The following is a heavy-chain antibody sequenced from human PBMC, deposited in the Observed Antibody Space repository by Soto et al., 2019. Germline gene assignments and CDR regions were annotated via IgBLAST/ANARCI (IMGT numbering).Heavy chain of an antibody. CDR1: GGPISSSEHY. D-gene: IGHD6-13*01. V-gene: IGHV4-39*01. CDR2: TSYSGIT. Sequence: QLQLQESGPGLVKSSETLSLTCTVSGGPISSSEHYWGWIRQPPGKGLEWIGSTSYSGITYYNPSLKSRVTISVDSSQNQYSLKLSSVTAADTAMYYCASLNSWYPYGDYWGQGTLITVAS. J-gene: IGHJ4*02. CDR3: ASLNSWYPYGDY.